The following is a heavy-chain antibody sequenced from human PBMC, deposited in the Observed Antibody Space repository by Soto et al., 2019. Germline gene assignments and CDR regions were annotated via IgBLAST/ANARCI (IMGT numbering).Heavy chain of an antibody. J-gene: IGHJ3*02. Sequence: GASVKVSCKASGGTFSSYTISWVRQAPGQGLEWMGRIIPILGIANYAQKFQGRVTITADKSTSTAYMELSSLRSEDTAVYYCARDGEGVLRFLEWLPHDAFDIWGQGTMVTVSS. CDR1: GGTFSSYT. V-gene: IGHV1-69*04. CDR3: ARDGEGVLRFLEWLPHDAFDI. CDR2: IIPILGIA. D-gene: IGHD3-3*01.